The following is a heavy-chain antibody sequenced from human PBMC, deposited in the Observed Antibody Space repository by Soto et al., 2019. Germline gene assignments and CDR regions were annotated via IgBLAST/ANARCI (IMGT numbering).Heavy chain of an antibody. D-gene: IGHD6-6*01. CDR2: IIPIFGTA. Sequence: GASVKVSCKASGGTFSSYAISWVRQAPGQGLEWMGGIIPIFGTANYAQKFQGRVTITADESTSTAYMELSSLRSEDTAVYYCARASIAARPDEYPPFDYWGQGTLVTVSS. J-gene: IGHJ4*02. CDR3: ARASIAARPDEYPPFDY. CDR1: GGTFSSYA. V-gene: IGHV1-69*13.